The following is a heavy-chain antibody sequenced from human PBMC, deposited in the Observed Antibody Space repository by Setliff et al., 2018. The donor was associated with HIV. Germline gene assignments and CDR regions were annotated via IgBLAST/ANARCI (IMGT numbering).Heavy chain of an antibody. CDR2: INHSGST. Sequence: SETLSLTCAVYGGSFSGYYWSWIRQPPGKGLEWIGEINHSGSTNYNPSLKSRVTLSVDTSKNQFSLKLSSVTAADTAVYYCTRAEQQLPYYYYYYGMDVWGQGTTVTSP. J-gene: IGHJ6*02. CDR3: TRAEQQLPYYYYYYGMDV. V-gene: IGHV4-34*01. CDR1: GGSFSGYY. D-gene: IGHD6-13*01.